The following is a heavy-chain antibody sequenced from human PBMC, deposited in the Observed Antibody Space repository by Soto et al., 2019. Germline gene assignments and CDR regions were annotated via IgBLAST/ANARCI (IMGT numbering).Heavy chain of an antibody. V-gene: IGHV3-30*18. CDR3: AKDREGVVTIFGVVIKPAPAYGMDV. D-gene: IGHD3-3*01. CDR2: ISYDGSNK. J-gene: IGHJ6*02. CDR1: GFTFSSYG. Sequence: QVQLVESGGGVVQPGRSLRLSCAASGFTFSSYGMHWVRQAPGKGLEWVAVISYDGSNKYYADSVKGRFTISRDNSKNTLYLQMNSLGAEDTAVYYCAKDREGVVTIFGVVIKPAPAYGMDVWGQWTTVTVSS.